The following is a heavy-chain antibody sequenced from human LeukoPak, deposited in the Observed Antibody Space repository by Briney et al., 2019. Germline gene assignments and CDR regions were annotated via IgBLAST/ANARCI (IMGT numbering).Heavy chain of an antibody. V-gene: IGHV4-39*01. CDR3: ARRRYCSSTSCYYFDY. Sequence: SETLSLTCTVSGGSISSSSYYWGWIRQPPGKGLEWIGSIYYSGSTYYNPSLKSRVTISVDTSKNQFSLKLSSVTAADTAAYYCARRRYCSSTSCYYFDYWGQGTLVTVSS. CDR2: IYYSGST. J-gene: IGHJ4*02. D-gene: IGHD2-2*01. CDR1: GGSISSSSYY.